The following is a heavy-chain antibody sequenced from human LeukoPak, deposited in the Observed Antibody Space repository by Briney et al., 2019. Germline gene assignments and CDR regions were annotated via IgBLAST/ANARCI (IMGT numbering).Heavy chain of an antibody. Sequence: ASVKVSCKASGGTFSSYAISWVRQAPGQGLEWMGGIIPIFGTANYAQKFQGRVTIPTDESTSTAYMELSSLRSEDTAVYYCARDQCPYYYDSSGYYSYWGQGTLVTVSS. D-gene: IGHD3-22*01. V-gene: IGHV1-69*05. J-gene: IGHJ4*02. CDR1: GGTFSSYA. CDR3: ARDQCPYYYDSSGYYSY. CDR2: IIPIFGTA.